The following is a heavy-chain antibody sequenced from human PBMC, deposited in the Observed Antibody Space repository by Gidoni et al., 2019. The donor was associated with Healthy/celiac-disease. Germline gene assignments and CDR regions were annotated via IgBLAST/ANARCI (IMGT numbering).Heavy chain of an antibody. CDR3: ARGERYSYGYYYYYGMDV. J-gene: IGHJ6*02. Sequence: QVQLVQSGAEVKKPGSSVKVSCKASGGTFSSYAISWVRQAPGQGLEWMGGIIPIFGTANYAKKFQGRVTITADESTSTAYMELSSLRSEDTAVYYCARGERYSYGYYYYYGMDVWGQGTTVTVSS. CDR2: IIPIFGTA. V-gene: IGHV1-69*01. CDR1: GGTFSSYA. D-gene: IGHD5-18*01.